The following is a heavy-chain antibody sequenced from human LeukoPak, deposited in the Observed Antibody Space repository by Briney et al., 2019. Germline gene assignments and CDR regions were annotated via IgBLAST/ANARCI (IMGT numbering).Heavy chain of an antibody. CDR2: IWYDGSNK. V-gene: IGHV3-33*01. J-gene: IGHJ3*02. Sequence: RGSLRLSCAASGFTLSSYGMHWVAQAPGKGLGGVAVIWYDGSNKYYADSVKGRFTISRDNSKNTLYLQMNSLRAEDTAVYYCARGDRLGELSRDACDSWGQGPMVT. CDR3: ARGDRLGELSRDACDS. CDR1: GFTLSSYG. D-gene: IGHD3-16*02.